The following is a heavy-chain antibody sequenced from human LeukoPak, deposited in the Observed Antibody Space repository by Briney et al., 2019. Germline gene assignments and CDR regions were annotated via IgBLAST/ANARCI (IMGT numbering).Heavy chain of an antibody. CDR3: ARDRARSAMAREFQH. CDR1: GYSFTIYG. CDR2: ISAYNGHT. Sequence: ASVKVSFKASGYSFTIYGFSWVRQAPGQGLEWMGWISAYNGHTEYAQKFQGRVTMTTDTSTSTAYMELRSLRSDDTAVYFCARDRARSAMAREFQHWGQGTQVTVSS. D-gene: IGHD2-2*01. V-gene: IGHV1-18*01. J-gene: IGHJ1*01.